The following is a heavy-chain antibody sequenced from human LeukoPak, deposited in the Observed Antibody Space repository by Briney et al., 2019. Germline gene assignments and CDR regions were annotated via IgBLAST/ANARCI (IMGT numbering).Heavy chain of an antibody. CDR2: INHSGST. D-gene: IGHD6-19*01. CDR1: GGSFFGYY. CDR3: ARLWGYSSGWYMTPS. J-gene: IGHJ4*02. Sequence: PPETLSHTCAVYGGSFFGYYWSWIRQPPGKGLEWSGEINHSGSTNYNPSLKSRVTISVDTTKNQFSLKLSSVTAAATAVYYCARLWGYSSGWYMTPSWGQGTLVTVSS. V-gene: IGHV4-34*01.